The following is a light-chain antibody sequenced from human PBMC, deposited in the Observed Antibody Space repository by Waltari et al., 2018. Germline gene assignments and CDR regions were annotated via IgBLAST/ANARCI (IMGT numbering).Light chain of an antibody. CDR1: QSVSSN. CDR2: SAS. V-gene: IGKV3-15*01. J-gene: IGKJ1*01. Sequence: EIVMAQSPATLSVSPGERATLSCRASQSVSSNLAWYQQKPGQAPRLLIYSASSRATGIPARFSGSGSGTEFTLTISSLQSEDFAVYYCHHWATFGQGTKVEI. CDR3: HHWAT.